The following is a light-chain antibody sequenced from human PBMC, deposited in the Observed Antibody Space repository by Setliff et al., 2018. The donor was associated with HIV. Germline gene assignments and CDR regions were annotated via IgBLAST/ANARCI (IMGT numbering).Light chain of an antibody. J-gene: IGLJ1*01. CDR2: DVT. V-gene: IGLV2-14*03. CDR1: SSDVGGFNF. CDR3: TSYANSSTYI. Sequence: QSVLTQPASMSGSPGQSITVSCTGTSSDVGGFNFVSWYQQHPGKAPRLMIYDVTNRPSGVSNRFSGSKSGNTASLTISGLQAEDEVDYYCTSYANSSTYIFGTGTKVTVL.